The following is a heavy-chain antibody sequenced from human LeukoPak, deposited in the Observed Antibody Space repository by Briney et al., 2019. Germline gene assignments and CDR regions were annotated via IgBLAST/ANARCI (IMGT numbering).Heavy chain of an antibody. D-gene: IGHD3-3*01. CDR1: GYTFTAYH. J-gene: IGHJ5*02. CDR3: ARAATSFGVTFPAS. CDR2: INPIRGDT. V-gene: IGHV1-46*04. Sequence: ASVKVSCKASGYTFTAYHMHWVRQTPGQGLEWMGVINPIRGDTSYAPKLQARVTLSSDMSTSTVYMELSSLRSEDTAVYYCARAATSFGVTFPASWGQGTLVTVS.